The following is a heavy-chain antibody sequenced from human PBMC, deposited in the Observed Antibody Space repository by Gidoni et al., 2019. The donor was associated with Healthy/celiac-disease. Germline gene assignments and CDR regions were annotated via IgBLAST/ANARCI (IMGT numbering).Heavy chain of an antibody. D-gene: IGHD3-3*01. J-gene: IGHJ6*02. CDR3: ARVGGITIFGVVIVYGMDV. CDR1: GGSSSGYY. V-gene: IGHV4-34*01. CDR2: INHSGST. Sequence: QVQLQQWGAGLLKPSETLSLTCAVYGGSSSGYYWSWIRQPPGKGLEWIGEINHSGSTNYNPSLKSRVTISVDTSKNQFSLKLSSVTAADTAVYYCARVGGITIFGVVIVYGMDVWGQGTTVTVSS.